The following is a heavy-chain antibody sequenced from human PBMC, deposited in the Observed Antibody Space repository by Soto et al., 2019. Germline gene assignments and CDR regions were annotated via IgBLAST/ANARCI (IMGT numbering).Heavy chain of an antibody. D-gene: IGHD2-2*01. CDR3: ARDRSIVVVPAAMFYADSMDV. Sequence: QVQLVQSGAEVKKPGSSVKVSCKASGGTFSSYAISWVRQAPGQGLEGMGGILPIFGTANYAQKFQGRVTITEDECTSTAYMELSSVRSEDTAVYHCARDRSIVVVPAAMFYADSMDVWVQGTTVTVSS. J-gene: IGHJ6*02. CDR1: GGTFSSYA. V-gene: IGHV1-69*01. CDR2: ILPIFGTA.